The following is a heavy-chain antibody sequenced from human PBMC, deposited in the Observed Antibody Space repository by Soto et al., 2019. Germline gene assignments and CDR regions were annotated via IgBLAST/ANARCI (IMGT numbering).Heavy chain of an antibody. J-gene: IGHJ6*02. D-gene: IGHD3-3*01. CDR1: GFTFSSYE. CDR2: ISSSGSTI. V-gene: IGHV3-48*03. CDR3: ARADGVVIIRGMDV. Sequence: EVQLVESGGGLVQPGGSLRLSCAASGFTFSSYEMNWVRQAPGKGLEWVSYISSSGSTIYYADSVKGRFTISRDNAKNSLYLQMNSLRAEDTAVYYCARADGVVIIRGMDVWGQGTTVTVSS.